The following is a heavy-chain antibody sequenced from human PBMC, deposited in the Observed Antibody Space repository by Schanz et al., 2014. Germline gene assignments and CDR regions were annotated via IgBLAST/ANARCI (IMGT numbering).Heavy chain of an antibody. D-gene: IGHD2-15*01. Sequence: EVQLVESGGGFVQPGGSLGLSCVVSGFTVSSDHMSWVRQAPGKGLEWVSTISASGGSTYYADSVKGRFTISRDNSENTLYLQMNSLSADDTAVFYCAKGMRYCSGGTCYDYYYYGLDVWGQGTTXTVSS. J-gene: IGHJ6*02. CDR2: ISASGGST. V-gene: IGHV3-23*04. CDR3: AKGMRYCSGGTCYDYYYYGLDV. CDR1: GFTVSSDH.